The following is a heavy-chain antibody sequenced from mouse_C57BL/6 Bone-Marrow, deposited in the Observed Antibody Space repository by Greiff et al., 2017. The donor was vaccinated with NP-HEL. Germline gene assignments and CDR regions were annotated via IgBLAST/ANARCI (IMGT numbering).Heavy chain of an antibody. CDR3: ARGFITPGGPYYFDY. D-gene: IGHD1-2*01. J-gene: IGHJ2*01. Sequence: QVQLKQPGAELVRPGSSVKLSCKASGYTFTSYWMDWVKQRPGQGLEWIGNIYPSDSETHYNQKFKDKATLTVDKSSSTAYMQLSSLTSEDSAVYYCARGFITPGGPYYFDYWGQGTTLTVSS. CDR2: IYPSDSET. V-gene: IGHV1-61*01. CDR1: GYTFTSYW.